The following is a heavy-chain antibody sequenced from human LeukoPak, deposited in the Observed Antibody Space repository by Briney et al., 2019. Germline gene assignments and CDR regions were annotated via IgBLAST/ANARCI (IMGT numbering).Heavy chain of an antibody. CDR3: AKVRGAFDI. J-gene: IGHJ3*02. CDR2: IRAYNGNT. CDR1: GYTFTSYG. Sequence: AAVKVSCNASGYTFTSYGISWVRHAPGQGREWMGWIRAYNGNTNYAQKLQGRVTMTTDTSTSTAYMALRSLRYDDTAVYYCAKVRGAFDIWGQGTMVTVSS. V-gene: IGHV1-18*01.